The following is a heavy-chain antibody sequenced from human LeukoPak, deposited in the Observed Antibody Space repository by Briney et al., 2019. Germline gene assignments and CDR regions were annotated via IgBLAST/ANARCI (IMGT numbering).Heavy chain of an antibody. CDR2: IYYSGST. V-gene: IGHV4-31*03. D-gene: IGHD5-24*01. J-gene: IGHJ6*02. CDR1: GGSISSGGYY. CDR3: ARDPMAGQYYYYGMDV. Sequence: SQTLSLTCTVSGGSISSGGYYWSWIRQRPGKGLEWIGYIYYSGSTYYNPSLKSRVTISVDTSKNQFSLKLSSVTAADTAVYYCARDPMAGQYYYYGMDVWGQGTTVTVSS.